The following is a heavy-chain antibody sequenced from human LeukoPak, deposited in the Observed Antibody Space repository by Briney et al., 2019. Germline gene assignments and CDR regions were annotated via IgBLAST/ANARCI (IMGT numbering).Heavy chain of an antibody. J-gene: IGHJ4*02. Sequence: ASVKVSCKASGYTFTSYAMNWVRKAPGQGLEWMGWINTNTGNPTYAQGFTGRFVFSLDTSVSTAYLQISSLKAEDTAVYYCARGCSGGSCYSSKGDYWGQGTLVTVSS. CDR2: INTNTGNP. D-gene: IGHD2-15*01. CDR3: ARGCSGGSCYSSKGDY. V-gene: IGHV7-4-1*02. CDR1: GYTFTSYA.